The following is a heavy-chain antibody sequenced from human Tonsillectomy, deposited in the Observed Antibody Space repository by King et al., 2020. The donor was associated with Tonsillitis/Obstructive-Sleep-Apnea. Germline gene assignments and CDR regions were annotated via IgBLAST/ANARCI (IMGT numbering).Heavy chain of an antibody. J-gene: IGHJ4*02. CDR1: GFTFSSYS. D-gene: IGHD3-3*01. V-gene: IGHV3-48*02. CDR2: ISSSSSTI. CDR3: ARDRANYEFWSGYAPFDY. Sequence: QLVQSGGGLVQPGGSLRLSCAASGFTFSSYSMNWVRQAPGKGLEWVSYISSSSSTIYYADSVKGRFTISRDNAKNSLYLQMNSLRDEDTAVYYCARDRANYEFWSGYAPFDYWGQGTLVTVSS.